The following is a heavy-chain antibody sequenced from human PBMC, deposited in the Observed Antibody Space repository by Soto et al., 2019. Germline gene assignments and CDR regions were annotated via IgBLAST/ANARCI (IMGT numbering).Heavy chain of an antibody. CDR3: ARRPPTAPDY. D-gene: IGHD1-1*01. CDR2: IYYGGTT. CDR1: GGSITDSSYY. J-gene: IGHJ4*02. V-gene: IGHV4-39*01. Sequence: QLQLQESGPGLVKPSETLSLTCIVSGGSITDSSYYWAWIRQPPGKGLEWIGSIYYGGTTYYNPSLRSRVSISRDTSKNQFSLKLSSVTAADTAVYYCARRPPTAPDYWGQGTLVTVSS.